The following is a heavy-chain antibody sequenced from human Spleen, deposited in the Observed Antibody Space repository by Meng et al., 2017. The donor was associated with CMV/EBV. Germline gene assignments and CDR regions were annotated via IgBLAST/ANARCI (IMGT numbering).Heavy chain of an antibody. CDR2: ISTSSSYI. CDR1: GFTFSDFA. Sequence: GGSLRLSCSASGFTFSDFAMHWVRQAPGKGLEWVSSISTSSSYIYYTESLKGRFTISRDNARSSVYLQLDSLRAEDTAVYYCARAGVGLKTLTARNPFDYWGHGTLVTVSS. V-gene: IGHV3-21*01. J-gene: IGHJ4*01. D-gene: IGHD1-14*01. CDR3: ARAGVGLKTLTARNPFDY.